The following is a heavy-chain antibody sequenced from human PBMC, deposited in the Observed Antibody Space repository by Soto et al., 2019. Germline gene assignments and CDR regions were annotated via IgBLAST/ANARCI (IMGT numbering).Heavy chain of an antibody. J-gene: IGHJ4*02. D-gene: IGHD2-21*02. Sequence: SETLSLTCIVSGKSISSSSYYWGWIRQPPGKGLEWIGSIYYSGRTYYNPSFKSRVTISIDTSKNQFSLKLSSVTATDTAVYYCARQRTTVVTQAYFDHWGQGALVTAPQ. V-gene: IGHV4-39*01. CDR3: ARQRTTVVTQAYFDH. CDR1: GKSISSSSYY. CDR2: IYYSGRT.